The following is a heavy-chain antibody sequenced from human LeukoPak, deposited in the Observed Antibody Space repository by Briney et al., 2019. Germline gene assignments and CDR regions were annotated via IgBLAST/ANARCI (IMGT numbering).Heavy chain of an antibody. D-gene: IGHD2-2*01. J-gene: IGHJ4*02. CDR3: ARDPKTQLLLDY. V-gene: IGHV1-2*02. Sequence: ASVKVSCKSSGFTFTDEYIHWVRQAPGQGLEWMGWINPYSGAINYAQKFQGRVTLTRDTSISTAYMELSRLTSGDTAVYYCARDPKTQLLLDYWGQGTLVTVSS. CDR1: GFTFTDEY. CDR2: INPYSGAI.